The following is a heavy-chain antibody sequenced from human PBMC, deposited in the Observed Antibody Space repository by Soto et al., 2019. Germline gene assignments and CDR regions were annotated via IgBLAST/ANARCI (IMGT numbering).Heavy chain of an antibody. V-gene: IGHV4-31*03. CDR3: ASRSRRDGYNF. Sequence: TLSLTCTVSGGSISSGGYYWSWIRQHPGKDLEWIGYIYYSGSTYYNPSLKSRVTISVDTSKNQFSLKLSSVTAADTSVYYCASRSRRDGYNFWGQGTLVTVSS. D-gene: IGHD5-12*01. J-gene: IGHJ4*02. CDR1: GGSISSGGYY. CDR2: IYYSGST.